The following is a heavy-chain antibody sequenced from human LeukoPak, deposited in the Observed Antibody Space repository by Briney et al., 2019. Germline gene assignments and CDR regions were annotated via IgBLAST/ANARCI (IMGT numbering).Heavy chain of an antibody. CDR2: FDPEDGET. J-gene: IGHJ5*02. CDR1: GYTLTELS. D-gene: IGHD3-10*01. Sequence: GASVKVSCKVSGYTLTELSMHWVRQAPGKGLEWMGGFDPEDGETIYAQKFQGRVTMTGDTSTDTAYMELSSLRSEDTAVYYCAYRSGSGAWFDPWGQGTLVTVSS. CDR3: AYRSGSGAWFDP. V-gene: IGHV1-24*01.